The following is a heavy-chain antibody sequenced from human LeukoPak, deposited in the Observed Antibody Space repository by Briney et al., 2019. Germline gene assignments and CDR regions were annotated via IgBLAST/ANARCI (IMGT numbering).Heavy chain of an antibody. Sequence: PGRSLRLSCAASGFTFSSYAMHWVRQAPGKGLEWVAVISYDGSNKYYADSVKGRFTISRDNSKNTLYLQMNSLRAEDTAVYYCARSYGGGRDGYKRGLRYWGQGTLVAVSS. D-gene: IGHD5-24*01. J-gene: IGHJ4*02. CDR3: ARSYGGGRDGYKRGLRY. CDR1: GFTFSSYA. V-gene: IGHV3-30-3*01. CDR2: ISYDGSNK.